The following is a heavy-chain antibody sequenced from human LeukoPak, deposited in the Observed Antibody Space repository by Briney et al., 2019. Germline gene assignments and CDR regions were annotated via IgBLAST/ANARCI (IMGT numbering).Heavy chain of an antibody. CDR3: ASARKYCSGGSCYSGYDY. J-gene: IGHJ4*02. CDR2: MNPNSGNT. Sequence: GASVKVSCKASGYTFTSFDINWVRQATGQGLEWMGWMNPNSGNTGYAQKFQGRLTMTRNTSKSTAYMELSSLRSEDTAVYYCASARKYCSGGSCYSGYDYWGQGTLVTVSS. CDR1: GYTFTSFD. D-gene: IGHD2-15*01. V-gene: IGHV1-8*01.